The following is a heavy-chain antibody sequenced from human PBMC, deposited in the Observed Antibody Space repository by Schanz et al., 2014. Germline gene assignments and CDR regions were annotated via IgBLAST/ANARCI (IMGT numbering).Heavy chain of an antibody. Sequence: EVQLVQSGGGLVQPGGSLRLSCAASGFTFSSHWMHWVRQDPGKGLGWVARINSVGSNTDYADSVTGRFAISRDNAKNTLYLQMNTLRAEDTAVYYCARKMKVGVYGGKGHDSLDIWGQGTMVTVSS. J-gene: IGHJ3*02. CDR3: ARKMKVGVYGGKGHDSLDI. CDR1: GFTFSSHW. CDR2: INSVGSNT. V-gene: IGHV3-74*01. D-gene: IGHD4-17*01.